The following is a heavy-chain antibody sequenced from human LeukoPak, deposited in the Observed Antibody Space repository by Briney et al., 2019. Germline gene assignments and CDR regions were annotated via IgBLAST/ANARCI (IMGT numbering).Heavy chain of an antibody. CDR2: LRGGGET. CDR3: AKANWVSSADAVV. J-gene: IGHJ1*01. V-gene: IGHV3-23*01. Sequence: GGSLRLSCAASGFSFRSYAMSWVRQAPARGLESVSSLRGGGETFYADSVKGRFTLSRDESRNTVYLEMNNLRVEDTAVYFCAKANWVSSADAVVWGQGTLVTVSS. CDR1: GFSFRSYA. D-gene: IGHD2-21*01.